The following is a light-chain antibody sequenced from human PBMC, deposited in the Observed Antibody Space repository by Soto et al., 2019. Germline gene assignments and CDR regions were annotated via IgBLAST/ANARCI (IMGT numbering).Light chain of an antibody. V-gene: IGKV1-39*01. CDR3: QQGYSNPWT. Sequence: DIQMAQSPSSLSASVGDGVTITCRASQSVNTYLHWYQQKAGQAPKLLIYAASNLQSGVPSRFSGRGSGTDFTLTVESLQPEDFATYYCQQGYSNPWTCGQGTKVDIK. CDR2: AAS. J-gene: IGKJ1*01. CDR1: QSVNTY.